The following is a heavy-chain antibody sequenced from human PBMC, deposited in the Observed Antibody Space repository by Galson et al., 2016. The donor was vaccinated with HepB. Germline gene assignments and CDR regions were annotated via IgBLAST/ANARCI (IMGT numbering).Heavy chain of an antibody. CDR3: GRFPDF. CDR2: MHYTGAA. V-gene: IGHV4-39*02. Sequence: ETLSLTCTVSGGSISGSTYYWGWIRQPPGKGLELIGSMHYTGAAFYNPSLESHVAMSVDTSRSHLSLNLRSVTAADTAVYFCGRFPDFWGQGIQVTVSS. CDR1: GGSISGSTYY. J-gene: IGHJ4*02.